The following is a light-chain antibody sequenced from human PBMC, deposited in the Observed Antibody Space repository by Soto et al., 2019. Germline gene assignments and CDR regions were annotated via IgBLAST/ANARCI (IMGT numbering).Light chain of an antibody. J-gene: IGKJ5*01. Sequence: EIVLTQSPGTLALSPGGIANLSCRASQSVSSSYLAWYQQKPGQAPRLLIYGASSRATGIPDRFSGSGSGTAFTITISRLEPEDFAVYYCQQYGSSPRTFGQGTRLEIK. CDR2: GAS. CDR1: QSVSSSY. V-gene: IGKV3-20*01. CDR3: QQYGSSPRT.